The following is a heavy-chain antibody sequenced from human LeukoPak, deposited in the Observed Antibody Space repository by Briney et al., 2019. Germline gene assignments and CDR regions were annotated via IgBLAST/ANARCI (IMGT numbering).Heavy chain of an antibody. CDR3: ARDSAALYYSYYYYLDV. Sequence: ASVKVSCKASGYTFTSYDMHWVRQAPGQGLEWMGIINPSGGSTSYAQKFQGRVTMTRDTSTSTVYMELSRLRSDDTAVYYCARDSAALYYSYYYYLDVWGKGTTVTVSS. J-gene: IGHJ6*03. CDR1: GYTFTSYD. CDR2: INPSGGST. V-gene: IGHV1-46*01. D-gene: IGHD3-10*01.